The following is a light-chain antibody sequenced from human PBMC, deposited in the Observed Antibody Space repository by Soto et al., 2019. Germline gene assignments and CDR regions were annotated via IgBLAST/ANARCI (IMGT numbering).Light chain of an antibody. CDR2: EVT. J-gene: IGLJ2*01. CDR3: SSYTSSGTVV. Sequence: QSALTQPASVSGSPGQSITISCTGTSSDVGGYNYVCWYQQHPGKAPKLIIYEVTNRPSGVSNRFSGSKSGNTASLNISGLLAEDEADYYCSSYTSSGTVVFGGGTKVTVL. V-gene: IGLV2-14*03. CDR1: SSDVGGYNY.